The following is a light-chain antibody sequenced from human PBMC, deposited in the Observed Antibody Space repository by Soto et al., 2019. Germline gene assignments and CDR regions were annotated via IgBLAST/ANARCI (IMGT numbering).Light chain of an antibody. J-gene: IGLJ2*01. Sequence: QSALTQPASVSGSPGQSITISCTGTSSDIGAYNYVSWYQHHPGKAPKLMIYEVSNRPSGVSDRFSGSKSGNTASLTISGLQAEDEADYYCNSYTNRVIFGGGTKVTVL. CDR3: NSYTNRVI. CDR2: EVS. CDR1: SSDIGAYNY. V-gene: IGLV2-14*01.